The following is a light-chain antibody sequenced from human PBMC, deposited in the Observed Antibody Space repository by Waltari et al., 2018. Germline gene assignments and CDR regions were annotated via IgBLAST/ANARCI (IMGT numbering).Light chain of an antibody. CDR1: SSHLRADSD. Sequence: QSGLTQPPSVSGAPGQRVTLSCTCASSHLRADSDVPSYQVLPGTAPKLLIYGNSNRPSGVPDRFSGSKSGTSASLAITGLQAEDEADYYCQSYDSSLTASLFGGGTKLTVL. CDR3: QSYDSSLTASL. V-gene: IGLV1-40*01. CDR2: GNS. J-gene: IGLJ2*01.